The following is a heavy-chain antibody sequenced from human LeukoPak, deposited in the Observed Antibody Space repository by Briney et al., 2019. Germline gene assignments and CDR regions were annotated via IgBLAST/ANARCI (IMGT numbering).Heavy chain of an antibody. CDR3: ATSRDYSSSSPVDY. V-gene: IGHV3-20*04. CDR1: GFTFDDYG. Sequence: GGSLRLSCAASGFTFDDYGMSWVRHAPGKGLEWVSGINWNGGSTGYADSVKGRFTISRDNAKNSLYLQMNSLRAEDTALYYCATSRDYSSSSPVDYWGQGTLVTVSS. CDR2: INWNGGST. J-gene: IGHJ4*02. D-gene: IGHD6-6*01.